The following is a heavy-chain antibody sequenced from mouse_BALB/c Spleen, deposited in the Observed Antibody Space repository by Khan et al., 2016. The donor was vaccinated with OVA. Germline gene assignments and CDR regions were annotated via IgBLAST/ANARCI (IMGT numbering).Heavy chain of an antibody. CDR3: SRENCYGRTYYAMDY. J-gene: IGHJ4*01. Sequence: DLVKPGASVKLSCKASGYTFTSYWINWIKQRPRQGLEWIGRIGPGSGSTYYNEVFKGKATLTVDTSSSTAYIQLSSLSSEDSAVYFCSRENCYGRTYYAMDYWGQGTSVTVSS. CDR2: IGPGSGST. CDR1: GYTFTSYW. D-gene: IGHD1-1*01. V-gene: IGHV1S41*01.